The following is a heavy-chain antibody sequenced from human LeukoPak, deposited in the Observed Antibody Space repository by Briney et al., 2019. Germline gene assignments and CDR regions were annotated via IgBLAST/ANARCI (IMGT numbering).Heavy chain of an antibody. Sequence: PGGSLRLSCAASEFTFSSYWMHWVRQAPGKGLVWVSRIKSDGSTRYADSVKGRFTISRDNAKNTVSLQMNSLRAEDTGVYYCARAPSEIGGYYPEYFRHWGQGTLVTVSP. V-gene: IGHV3-74*01. CDR3: ARAPSEIGGYYPEYFRH. J-gene: IGHJ1*01. D-gene: IGHD3-22*01. CDR2: IKSDGST. CDR1: EFTFSSYW.